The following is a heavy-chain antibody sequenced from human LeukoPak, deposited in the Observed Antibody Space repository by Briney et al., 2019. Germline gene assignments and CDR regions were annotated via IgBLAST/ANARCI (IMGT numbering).Heavy chain of an antibody. V-gene: IGHV1-2*02. CDR3: ARDSYDILTGFQ. J-gene: IGHJ4*02. CDR1: GYTFTSYY. Sequence: ASVKVSCKASGYTFTSYYIHWVRQAPGQGLEWMGWINPNSGGTKYAEKFQGRVTMTRDTSISTAYMELSRLRSDDTAVFYCARDSYDILTGFQWGQGTQVTVSS. CDR2: INPNSGGT. D-gene: IGHD3-9*01.